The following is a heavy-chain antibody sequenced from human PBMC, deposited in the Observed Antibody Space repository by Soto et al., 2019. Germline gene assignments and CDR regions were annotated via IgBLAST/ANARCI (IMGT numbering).Heavy chain of an antibody. CDR1: GFTFSSNA. J-gene: IGHJ3*01. V-gene: IGHV3-30*03. CDR2: ISSDGSYK. CDR3: ARDPGDYYDST. D-gene: IGHD3-22*01. Sequence: GGSLRLSCQASGFTFSSNAMHWVRQAPGKGLEWVAFISSDGSYKFFADSVKGRFTISRDNSKNTLFLEMNSLGAEDTALYYCARDPGDYYDSTWGQGTMVTV.